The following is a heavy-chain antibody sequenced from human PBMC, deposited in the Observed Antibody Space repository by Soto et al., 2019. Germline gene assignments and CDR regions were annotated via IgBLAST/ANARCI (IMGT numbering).Heavy chain of an antibody. D-gene: IGHD1-1*01. CDR1: GGTFSSYA. CDR3: ARRWRNWYERTVGGMDV. CDR2: IIPIFGTA. Sequence: QVQLVQSGAEVKKPGSSVKVSCKASGGTFSSYAISWVRQAPGQGLEWLGGIIPIFGTANYAQKFQGRVTITADESTSTAYMERSSLRSEDTAVYYCARRWRNWYERTVGGMDVWGQGTTVTVAS. J-gene: IGHJ6*02. V-gene: IGHV1-69*01.